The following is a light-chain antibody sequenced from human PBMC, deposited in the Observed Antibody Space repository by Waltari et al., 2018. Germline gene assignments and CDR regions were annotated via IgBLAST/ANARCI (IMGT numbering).Light chain of an antibody. CDR1: QNVGVN. J-gene: IGKJ1*01. CDR2: GAS. V-gene: IGKV3-15*01. CDR3: QQYNDWPPWT. Sequence: ETLMTQSPATLSVSPGERVTLSCRASQNVGVNLAWYQQKPGQAPKPLIYGASLRATGIPVRFSCSGSGTDFTLTIYSLQSEDFAVYYCQQYNDWPPWTFGRGTKV.